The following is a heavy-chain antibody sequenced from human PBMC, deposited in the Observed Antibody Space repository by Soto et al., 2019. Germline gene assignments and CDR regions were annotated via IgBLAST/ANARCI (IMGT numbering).Heavy chain of an antibody. CDR1: GGTFSSYT. J-gene: IGHJ2*01. D-gene: IGHD2-15*01. V-gene: IGHV1-69*02. CDR2: LIPILGIT. CDR3: ARAEVVADYWYFDL. Sequence: QVQLVQSGAEVKKPGSSVKVSCKASGGTFSSYTISWVRQAPGQGLEWMGRLIPILGITNYAQQFQGRVTITADKSTSTAYMELSSLRSEDTAVYYGARAEVVADYWYFDLWGRGTLVTVAS.